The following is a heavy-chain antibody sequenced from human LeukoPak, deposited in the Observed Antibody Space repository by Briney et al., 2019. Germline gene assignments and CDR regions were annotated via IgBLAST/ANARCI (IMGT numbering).Heavy chain of an antibody. Sequence: ASVKVSCKASGYTFTNYGITWVRQAPGQGLEWMGWISVYNGDTNYAQQLQGRVTMTTDTSTRTAYMELRSLRSGDTAVYYCAGYYCSRTSCNTGWFDPWGQGTLVTVSS. J-gene: IGHJ5*02. D-gene: IGHD2-2*02. V-gene: IGHV1-18*01. CDR2: ISVYNGDT. CDR1: GYTFTNYG. CDR3: AGYYCSRTSCNTGWFDP.